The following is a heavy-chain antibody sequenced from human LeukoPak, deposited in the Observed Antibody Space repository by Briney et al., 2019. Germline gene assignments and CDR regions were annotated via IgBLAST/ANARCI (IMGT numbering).Heavy chain of an antibody. CDR1: GYSFTSYW. J-gene: IGHJ4*02. V-gene: IGHV5-51*01. CDR3: ARQSITMVRGVHYFDY. D-gene: IGHD3-10*01. CDR2: IYPGDSDT. Sequence: GESLKISCKGSGYSFTSYWIGWVRQMPGKGLEGMGIIYPGDSDTRYSPSFQGQVTISADKSISTAYLQWSSLKASDTAMYYCARQSITMVRGVHYFDYWGQGTLVTVSS.